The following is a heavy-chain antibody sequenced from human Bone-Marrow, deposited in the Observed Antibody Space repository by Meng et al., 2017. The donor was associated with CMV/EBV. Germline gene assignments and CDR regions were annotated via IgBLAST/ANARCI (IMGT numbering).Heavy chain of an antibody. V-gene: IGHV3-30-3*01. CDR2: ISYDGSNK. CDR3: ARDGRFGELFDY. Sequence: GGSLRLSCAASGFTFSSYAMHWVRQAPGKGLEWVAVISYDGSNKYYADSVKGRFTISRDNSKNTLYLQMNSLRAEDTAVYYCARDGRFGELFDYWGQRTLVTVSS. J-gene: IGHJ4*02. CDR1: GFTFSSYA. D-gene: IGHD3-10*01.